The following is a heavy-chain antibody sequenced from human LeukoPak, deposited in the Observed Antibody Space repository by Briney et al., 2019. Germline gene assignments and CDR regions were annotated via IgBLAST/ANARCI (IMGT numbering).Heavy chain of an antibody. Sequence: PSETLSLTCTVSGGSISSGGYYWSWIRQPPGKGLEWIGYIYHSGSTYYNPSLKSRVTISVDRSKNQFSLKLSSVTAADTAVYYCARGRYFDPPEDWGQGILVTVSS. V-gene: IGHV4-30-2*01. CDR2: IYHSGST. J-gene: IGHJ4*02. CDR3: ARGRYFDPPED. CDR1: GGSISSGGYY. D-gene: IGHD3-9*01.